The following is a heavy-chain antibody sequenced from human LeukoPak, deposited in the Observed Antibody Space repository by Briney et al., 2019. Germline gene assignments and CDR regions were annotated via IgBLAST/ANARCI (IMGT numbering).Heavy chain of an antibody. CDR1: GYSFTSYW. J-gene: IGHJ6*03. V-gene: IGHV5-51*01. Sequence: GESLKISCKGSGYSFTSYWIGWVRQMPGKGLEWMGIIYPGDSATRYSPSFQGLVTISADKTIRTAYLQWSSLKASDTAMYYCARHFAVPAAIDYYYYYYMDVWGKGTTVTVSS. CDR3: ARHFAVPAAIDYYYYYYMDV. CDR2: IYPGDSAT. D-gene: IGHD2-2*01.